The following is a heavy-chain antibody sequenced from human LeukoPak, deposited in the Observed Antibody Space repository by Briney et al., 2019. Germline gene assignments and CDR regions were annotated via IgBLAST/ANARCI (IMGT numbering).Heavy chain of an antibody. D-gene: IGHD3-22*01. CDR1: GFTFSSYS. CDR2: ISSSSSYI. J-gene: IGHJ3*02. CDR3: ARFSGGYYDSSGYPDAFDI. Sequence: PGGSLRLSCAGSGFTFSSYSMNWVRQAPGKGLEWVSSISSSSSYIYHADSVKGRFTISRDNAKNSLYLQMNSLRAEDTAVYYCARFSGGYYDSSGYPDAFDIWGQGTMVTVSS. V-gene: IGHV3-21*01.